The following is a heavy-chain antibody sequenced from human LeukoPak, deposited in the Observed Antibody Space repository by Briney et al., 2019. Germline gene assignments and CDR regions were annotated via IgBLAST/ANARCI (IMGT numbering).Heavy chain of an antibody. J-gene: IGHJ4*02. CDR1: GFTFSSYA. CDR2: ISYDGSNK. D-gene: IGHD6-13*01. V-gene: IGHV3-30-3*01. CDR3: ARPNPPYSSSWGIWSHRQDYFDY. Sequence: GRSLRLSCAASGFTFSSYAMHWVRQAPGKGLEWVAVISYDGSNKYYADSVKGRFTISRDNSKNTLYLQMNSLRAEDTAEYYCARPNPPYSSSWGIWSHRQDYFDYWGQGTLVTVSS.